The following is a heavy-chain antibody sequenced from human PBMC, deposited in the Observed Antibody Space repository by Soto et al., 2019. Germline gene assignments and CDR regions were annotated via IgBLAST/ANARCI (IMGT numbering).Heavy chain of an antibody. CDR3: ARGRSGSYYVDLYYFDY. J-gene: IGHJ4*02. Sequence: GGSLSLSCAATGFTFSSYGMHWVPQAPGKGLEWVAVIWYDGSNKYYADSVKGRFTISRDNSKNTLYLQMNSLRAEDTAVYYCARGRSGSYYVDLYYFDYWGQGT. V-gene: IGHV3-33*01. CDR1: GFTFSSYG. D-gene: IGHD1-26*01. CDR2: IWYDGSNK.